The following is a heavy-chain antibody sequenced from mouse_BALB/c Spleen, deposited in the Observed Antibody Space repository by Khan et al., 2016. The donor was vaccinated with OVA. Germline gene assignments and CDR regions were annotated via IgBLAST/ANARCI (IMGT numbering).Heavy chain of an antibody. CDR3: ARNREPDDFDY. CDR2: IWAGGST. Sequence: QVQLKESGPGLVAPSQSLSITCTVSGFSLTNYGVHWVRQPPGKGLEWLGVIWAGGSTNYNSALMSRLSISKDDSKSQVFLKMNSLQTDDTAMYFCARNREPDDFDYWGQGTTLTVSS. V-gene: IGHV2-9*02. J-gene: IGHJ2*01. CDR1: GFSLTNYG.